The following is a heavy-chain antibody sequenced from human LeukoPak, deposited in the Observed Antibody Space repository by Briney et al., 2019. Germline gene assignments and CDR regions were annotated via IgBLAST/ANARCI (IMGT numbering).Heavy chain of an antibody. D-gene: IGHD6-6*01. Sequence: GGSLRLSCAASGITFSDHYMSWIRQAPGKGLEWLSYISSGGDSIYYADSVKGRFTISRDNAKNSVSLQMNSLRAEDTAVYYCAKGGGQLDDWGQGTLVTVSS. CDR2: ISSGGDSI. CDR1: GITFSDHY. V-gene: IGHV3-11*01. J-gene: IGHJ4*02. CDR3: AKGGGQLDD.